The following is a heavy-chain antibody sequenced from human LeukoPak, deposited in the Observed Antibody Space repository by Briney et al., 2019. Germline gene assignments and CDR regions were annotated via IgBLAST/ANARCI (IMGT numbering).Heavy chain of an antibody. CDR1: GYSMSSGYY. CDR2: IFHSGNG. D-gene: IGHD1-7*01. V-gene: IGHV4-38-2*02. CDR3: ARVGYNWNLWFDF. J-gene: IGHJ3*01. Sequence: PSETLSLTCTVSGYSMSSGYYWGWIRQPPGKGLQWIGSIFHSGNGYYNPSLKSRVTISVDTSKNQFSLKVNSVTAADTAVYYCARVGYNWNLWFDFWGQGTTVTVSS.